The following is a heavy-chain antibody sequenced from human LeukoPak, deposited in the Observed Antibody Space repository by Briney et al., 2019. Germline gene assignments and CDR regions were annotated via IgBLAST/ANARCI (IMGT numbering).Heavy chain of an antibody. D-gene: IGHD6-19*01. CDR3: AKCSVAGTNSWDFDY. CDR2: ISGSGGST. V-gene: IGHV3-23*01. Sequence: PGGSLRLSCAASGFTFSSYAMSWVRQAPGKGLEWVSAISGSGGSTYYADSVKGRFTISRDNSKNTLYLQMNSLRAEDTAVYYCAKCSVAGTNSWDFDYWGQGTLVTVAS. J-gene: IGHJ4*02. CDR1: GFTFSSYA.